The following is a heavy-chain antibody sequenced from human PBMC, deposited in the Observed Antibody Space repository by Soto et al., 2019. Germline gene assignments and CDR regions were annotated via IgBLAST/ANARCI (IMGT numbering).Heavy chain of an antibody. V-gene: IGHV3-74*01. Sequence: EVQLVESGGDLVQPGGSLRLSCAASGITFSSSWMHWVRQGPGKGLVWVSRISSDGSRTNYADSVKGRFTISRDNAKNTLYLQMNSLRAEDTAEYFCARGPTGWYGYDYWGRGTLVTVSS. J-gene: IGHJ4*02. CDR2: ISSDGSRT. CDR3: ARGPTGWYGYDY. CDR1: GITFSSSW. D-gene: IGHD6-19*01.